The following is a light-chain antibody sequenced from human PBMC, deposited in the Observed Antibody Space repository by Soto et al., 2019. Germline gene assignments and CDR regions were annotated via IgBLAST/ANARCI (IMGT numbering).Light chain of an antibody. CDR1: SSNIGGTNY. CDR2: SNN. CDR3: ASWDDRLGAVI. J-gene: IGLJ2*01. V-gene: IGLV1-47*02. Sequence: QSVLTQPPSASGTPGQRVFISCSGGSSNIGGTNYAYWYQQLPGAAPKLLMHSNNLRPSGVPERISGSKSGTSASLAISGLRSEDEAVYYCASWDDRLGAVIFGGGTKVTVL.